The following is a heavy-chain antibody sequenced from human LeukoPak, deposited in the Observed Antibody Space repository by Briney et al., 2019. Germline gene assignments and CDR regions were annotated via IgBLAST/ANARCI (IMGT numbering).Heavy chain of an antibody. V-gene: IGHV1-2*02. CDR2: INPTSGAT. CDR1: GYTFTDYF. CDR3: TRGHYVTSDYFHL. D-gene: IGHD3-22*01. J-gene: IGHJ3*01. Sequence: GDSVKDSFLASGYTFTDYFMYGVRQTPGQGLAWMGWINPTSGATNYAQTFQGRVTMTRDTSSITADLELRSYDTAVYYCTRGHYVTSDYFHLWGQG.